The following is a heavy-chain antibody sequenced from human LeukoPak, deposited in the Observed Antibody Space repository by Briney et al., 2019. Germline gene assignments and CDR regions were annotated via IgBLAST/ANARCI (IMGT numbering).Heavy chain of an antibody. CDR1: GYIFTRYG. J-gene: IGHJ5*02. V-gene: IGHV1-18*01. CDR3: ATDLSIVVVPAAILPWFDP. D-gene: IGHD2-2*02. Sequence: TSVKVCCTASGYIFTRYGISWVRPAPGQGREWVGWISAYNGNTKYAQKLQGRVTMTTDTSTSTAYMELSSLRSEDTAVYYCATDLSIVVVPAAILPWFDPWGQGTLVTVSS. CDR2: ISAYNGNT.